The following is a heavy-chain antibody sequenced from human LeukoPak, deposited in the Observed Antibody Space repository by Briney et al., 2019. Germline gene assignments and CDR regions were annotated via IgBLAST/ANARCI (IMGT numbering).Heavy chain of an antibody. CDR2: IYSGGNT. CDR3: ARAPNNTDYSAGYWYFDL. J-gene: IGHJ2*01. Sequence: PGGSLRLSCAASGFTFSSYAMSWVRQAPGKGLEWVSVIYSGGNTFYADFVKGRFTISRDNSKNTLYLQMNSLRAEDTAVYYCARAPNNTDYSAGYWYFDLWGHGTLITVSS. CDR1: GFTFSSYA. V-gene: IGHV3-53*01. D-gene: IGHD3-16*01.